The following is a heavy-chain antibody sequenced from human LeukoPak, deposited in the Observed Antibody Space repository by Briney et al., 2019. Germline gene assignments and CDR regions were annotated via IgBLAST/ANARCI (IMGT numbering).Heavy chain of an antibody. CDR2: IIPIFGTA. CDR3: ARGLQENLAWLTAFSAFDI. CDR1: GGTFSSYA. Sequence: SVKVSCKASGGTFSSYAISWVRQAPGQGLEWMGGIIPIFGTANYAQKVRGRVTMTTDTSTRTAYMELRSLRSDDTAVYYCARGLQENLAWLTAFSAFDIWGQGTMVTVSS. V-gene: IGHV1-69*05. J-gene: IGHJ3*02. D-gene: IGHD6-19*01.